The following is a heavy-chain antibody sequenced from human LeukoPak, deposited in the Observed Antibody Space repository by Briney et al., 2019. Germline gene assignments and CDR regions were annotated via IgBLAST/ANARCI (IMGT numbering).Heavy chain of an antibody. CDR1: GFTFSSYA. CDR2: IKQDGYEK. D-gene: IGHD4-17*01. V-gene: IGHV3-7*01. Sequence: GGSLRLSCAASGFTFSSYAMSWVRQTPEKGLEWVANIKQDGYEKYYVDSVKGRFTISRDTAKNSLYLQMNSLRAEDTAVYYCARDQYGDYALDYWGQGTLVTVSS. CDR3: ARDQYGDYALDY. J-gene: IGHJ4*02.